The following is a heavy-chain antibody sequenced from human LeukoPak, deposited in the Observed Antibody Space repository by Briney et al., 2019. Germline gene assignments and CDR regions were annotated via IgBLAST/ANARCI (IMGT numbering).Heavy chain of an antibody. Sequence: GESLKISCKGSGYSFTSYWIGWVRQMPGKGLEWMGIISPGDSDIRYSPSFQGQVALSVDKSISTAYLQWSSLKASDTALYYCARHPSNYGDYLYYFDYWGQGTLVTVSS. CDR1: GYSFTSYW. V-gene: IGHV5-51*01. CDR2: ISPGDSDI. D-gene: IGHD4-17*01. CDR3: ARHPSNYGDYLYYFDY. J-gene: IGHJ4*02.